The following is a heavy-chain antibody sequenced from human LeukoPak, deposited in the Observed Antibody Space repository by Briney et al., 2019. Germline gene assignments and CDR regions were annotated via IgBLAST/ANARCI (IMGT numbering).Heavy chain of an antibody. CDR1: GFTFSSYG. CDR3: AREYSAGWFDP. J-gene: IGHJ5*02. Sequence: PGGSLRLSCAASGFTFSSYGMHWVRQAPGKGLECVAVIWYDGSNKFYADSVKGRFTISRDNSKNTLYVQMNSLRAEDTAVYYCAREYSAGWFDPWGQGTLVTVSS. V-gene: IGHV3-33*01. CDR2: IWYDGSNK. D-gene: IGHD6-13*01.